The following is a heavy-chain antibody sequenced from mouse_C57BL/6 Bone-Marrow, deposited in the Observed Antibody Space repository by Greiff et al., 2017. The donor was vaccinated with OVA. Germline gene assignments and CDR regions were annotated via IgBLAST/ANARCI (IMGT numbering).Heavy chain of an antibody. D-gene: IGHD4-1*01. V-gene: IGHV7-1*01. CDR3: ARDALTGAWFAY. Sequence: EVKLMESGGGLVQSGRSLRLSCATSGFTFSDFYMEWVRQAPGKGLEWIAASRNKANDYTTEYSASVKGRFIVSRDTSQSILYLQMNALRAEDTAIYYCARDALTGAWFAYWGQGTLVTVSA. CDR1: GFTFSDFY. CDR2: SRNKANDYTT. J-gene: IGHJ3*01.